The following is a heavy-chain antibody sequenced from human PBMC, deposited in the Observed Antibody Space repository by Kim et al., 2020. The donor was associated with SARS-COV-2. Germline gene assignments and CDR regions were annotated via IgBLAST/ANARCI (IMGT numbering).Heavy chain of an antibody. J-gene: IGHJ4*02. D-gene: IGHD3-10*01. CDR1: GYTFTSYA. V-gene: IGHV1-3*01. Sequence: ASVKVSCKASGYTFTSYAMHWVRQAPGQRLDWMGWINAGNGNTKYSQKFQGRVNITRDTSASTAYMALSRLRSEDTAVYYLARELLWFGVVWGFGYWGQGTLVTVSS. CDR2: INAGNGNT. CDR3: ARELLWFGVVWGFGY.